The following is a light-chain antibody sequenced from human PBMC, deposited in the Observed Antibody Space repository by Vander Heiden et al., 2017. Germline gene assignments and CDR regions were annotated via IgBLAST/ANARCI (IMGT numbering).Light chain of an antibody. CDR1: SGHNSFA. Sequence: QLVLTQSPSASASLGASVKLTCTLRSGHNSFAIAWHQKQPEKGPRYLMKLNSDGSHSMGDGIPDRFSGSSSGAERYLTISSLQSEDEADYYCQSWGSAAFGGGTRLTVL. CDR2: LNSDGSH. V-gene: IGLV4-69*01. J-gene: IGLJ2*01. CDR3: QSWGSAA.